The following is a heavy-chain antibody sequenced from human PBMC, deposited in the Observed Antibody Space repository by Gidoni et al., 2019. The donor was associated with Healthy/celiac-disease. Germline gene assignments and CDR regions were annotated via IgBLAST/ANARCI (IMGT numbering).Heavy chain of an antibody. Sequence: QVQLQQWGAGLLKPSETLSLTCAVYGGSFSGYYWSWIRQPPGKGLEWIGEINHSGSTNYNPSLKSRVTISVDTSKNQFSLKLSSVTAADTAVYYCATGNYDSSGYYYWPLFDYWGQGTLVTVSS. D-gene: IGHD3-22*01. CDR2: INHSGST. J-gene: IGHJ4*02. CDR3: ATGNYDSSGYYYWPLFDY. CDR1: GGSFSGYY. V-gene: IGHV4-34*01.